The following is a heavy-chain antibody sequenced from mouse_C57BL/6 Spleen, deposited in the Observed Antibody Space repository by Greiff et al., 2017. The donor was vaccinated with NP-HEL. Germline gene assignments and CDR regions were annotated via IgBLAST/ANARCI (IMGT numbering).Heavy chain of an antibody. J-gene: IGHJ2*01. V-gene: IGHV1-55*01. D-gene: IGHD2-5*01. CDR1: GYTFTSYW. Sequence: QVQLQQPGAELVKPGASVKMSCKASGYTFTSYWITWVKQRPGQGLEWIGDIYPGSGSTNYNEKFKSKATMNVDTSSSTAYMQLSSLTSEDSAVYYCASCAYYSNPFDYWGQGTTLTVSS. CDR3: ASCAYYSNPFDY. CDR2: IYPGSGST.